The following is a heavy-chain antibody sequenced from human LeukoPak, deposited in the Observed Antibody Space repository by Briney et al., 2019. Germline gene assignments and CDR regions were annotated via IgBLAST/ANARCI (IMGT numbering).Heavy chain of an antibody. J-gene: IGHJ4*02. V-gene: IGHV5-51*01. D-gene: IGHD1-26*01. CDR2: IYPGDSDA. Sequence: EYLNIYFKGSGYSFTNYWIVWVRQMPGKGLKWMGIIYPGDSDARYSPSFQGRVTISADKSISTAYLQWSSLKASDTAMYYCARRRDLYSGSYYPFDYWGQGTLVTVSS. CDR3: ARRRDLYSGSYYPFDY. CDR1: GYSFTNYW.